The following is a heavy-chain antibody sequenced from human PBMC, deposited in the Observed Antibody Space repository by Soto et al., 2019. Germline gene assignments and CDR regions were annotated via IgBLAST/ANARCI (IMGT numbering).Heavy chain of an antibody. V-gene: IGHV3-23*01. Sequence: GGSLRLSCAASGFTFSSYAMSWVRQAPGKGLEWVSAISGSGGSTYYADSVKGRFTISRDNSKNTLYLQMNSLRAEDTAVYYCAKFAPPRSTSCYGPDYCGQGTLVTVSS. D-gene: IGHD2-2*01. CDR3: AKFAPPRSTSCYGPDY. CDR2: ISGSGGST. J-gene: IGHJ4*02. CDR1: GFTFSSYA.